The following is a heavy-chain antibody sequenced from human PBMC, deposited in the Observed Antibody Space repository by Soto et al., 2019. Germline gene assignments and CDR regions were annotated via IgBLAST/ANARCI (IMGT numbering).Heavy chain of an antibody. CDR3: ASVAMENYHDMWSGSTSSALDV. CDR2: VSHSGRT. Sequence: SETLSLTCKVSGGSMRGYSWSWIRQTPGEGLEWIGYVSHSGRTDYSPSLKNRVTISLDMSKNHFALHVNSVDPADTAVYYCASVAMENYHDMWSGSTSSALDVWGQGTTVTVSS. CDR1: GGSMRGYS. J-gene: IGHJ6*02. D-gene: IGHD3-3*01. V-gene: IGHV4-59*13.